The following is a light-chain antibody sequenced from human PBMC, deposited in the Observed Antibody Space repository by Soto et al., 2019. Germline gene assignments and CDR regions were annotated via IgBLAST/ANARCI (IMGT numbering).Light chain of an antibody. CDR3: QHYTSYSGA. CDR1: QTISSW. V-gene: IGKV1-5*03. J-gene: IGKJ1*01. Sequence: DIQTTQSPSTLSGSVGDRVTITCRASQTISSWLARYQQKPGKAPKLLIYKASTLKSGVPSRFGGSGSGTEFTLTSSSLQPDDFATYYCQHYTSYSGAFGQGTKVDIK. CDR2: KAS.